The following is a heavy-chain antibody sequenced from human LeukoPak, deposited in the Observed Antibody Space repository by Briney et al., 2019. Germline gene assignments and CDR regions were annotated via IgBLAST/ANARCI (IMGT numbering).Heavy chain of an antibody. Sequence: TGGSLRLSCAASGFTFSNYWMSWVRQAPGKRLEWVANIKQDGNEKYYVDSLKGRFTISRDNAKNSLYLQMNSLRAEDTAVYYCARAYCSGTSCYNRPYYYYMDVWGKGTTVTVSS. CDR2: IKQDGNEK. CDR3: ARAYCSGTSCYNRPYYYYMDV. J-gene: IGHJ6*03. CDR1: GFTFSNYW. V-gene: IGHV3-7*01. D-gene: IGHD2-2*02.